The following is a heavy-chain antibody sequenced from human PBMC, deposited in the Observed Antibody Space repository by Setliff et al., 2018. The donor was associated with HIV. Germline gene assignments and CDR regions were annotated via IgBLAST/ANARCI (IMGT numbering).Heavy chain of an antibody. J-gene: IGHJ4*02. V-gene: IGHV4-59*01. Sequence: PSETLSLTCTVSGGSISGYYWSWIRQPPGKGLEWIGYIYYTGNTNYNPSLKGRVTLSVDTSKNQLSLKLSSVTAADTAVYYCARGRSRYYYDGSGYYVDYWGQGTLVTVSS. CDR2: IYYTGNT. D-gene: IGHD3-22*01. CDR1: GGSISGYY. CDR3: ARGRSRYYYDGSGYYVDY.